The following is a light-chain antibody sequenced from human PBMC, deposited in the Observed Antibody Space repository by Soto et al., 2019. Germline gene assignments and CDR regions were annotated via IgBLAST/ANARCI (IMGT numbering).Light chain of an antibody. J-gene: IGKJ1*01. CDR1: QSVSGW. CDR3: QQYETFSGT. Sequence: IQMTQAPRTMSAAVWEKSTVTWRASQSVSGWLAWYQQKPGEAPKLLIYDASALPRGVPSRFSGSGSGTKFTLTIASLQPDDFATYYCQQYETFSGTFGPGTKVDIK. CDR2: DAS. V-gene: IGKV1-5*01.